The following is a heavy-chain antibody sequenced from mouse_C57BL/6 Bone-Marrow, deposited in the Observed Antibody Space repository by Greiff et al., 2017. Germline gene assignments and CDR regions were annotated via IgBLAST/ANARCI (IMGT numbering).Heavy chain of an antibody. V-gene: IGHV2-2*01. CDR3: ATSSTAVVEGFAY. D-gene: IGHD1-1*01. CDR1: GFSLTSYG. Sequence: QVQLKQSGPGLVQPSQSLSITCTVSGFSLTSYGVHLVRQSPGTGLEWLGVIWSGGSTDYNAAFISRLSISKNNSKCKVYVKMNSLQADDTAIYCCATSSTAVVEGFAYWGQGTLVTVSA. CDR2: IWSGGST. J-gene: IGHJ3*01.